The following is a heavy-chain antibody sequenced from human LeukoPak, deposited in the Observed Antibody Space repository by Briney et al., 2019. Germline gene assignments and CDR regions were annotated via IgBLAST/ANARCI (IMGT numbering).Heavy chain of an antibody. V-gene: IGHV4-34*01. D-gene: IGHD6-13*01. J-gene: IGHJ6*02. CDR1: GGSFSGYY. CDR2: INHSGST. Sequence: PSETLSLTCAVYGGSFSGYYWSWIRQPPGKGLEWIGEINHSGSTNYNPSLKSRVTISVDTSKNQFSLKLSSVTAADTAVYYCARALVAAAGTKQGMDVWGQGTTVTVSS. CDR3: ARALVAAAGTKQGMDV.